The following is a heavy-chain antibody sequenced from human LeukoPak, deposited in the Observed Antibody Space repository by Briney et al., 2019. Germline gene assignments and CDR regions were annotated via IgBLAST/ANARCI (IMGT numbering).Heavy chain of an antibody. V-gene: IGHV3-21*01. CDR1: GFTFSSYS. CDR2: ISSSSSYI. D-gene: IGHD3-22*01. Sequence: PGGSLRLSCAASGFTFSSYSMNWVRQAPGKGLEWVSSISSSSSYIYYADSVKGRFTISRDNAKNSLYLQMNSLRAEDTAVYYCARGIYDSSGHPQSRYFDYWGQGTLVTVSS. J-gene: IGHJ4*02. CDR3: ARGIYDSSGHPQSRYFDY.